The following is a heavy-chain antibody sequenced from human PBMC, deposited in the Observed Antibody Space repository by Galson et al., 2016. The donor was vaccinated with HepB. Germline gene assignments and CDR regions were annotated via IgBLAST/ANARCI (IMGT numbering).Heavy chain of an antibody. CDR2: IYPGDFDI. J-gene: IGHJ6*02. CDR3: ARSWTGRYDFWGAIYNYYAMDV. V-gene: IGHV5-51*01. CDR1: GYTFASFW. D-gene: IGHD3-3*01. Sequence: QSGAEVKKPGESLKISCKGSGYTFASFWIGWVRQMPGKGLEWMGIIYPGDFDIRYGPSFQGHVTISVDKSISTAYLQWSSLEASDTAMYYCARSWTGRYDFWGAIYNYYAMDVWGQGTAVIVS.